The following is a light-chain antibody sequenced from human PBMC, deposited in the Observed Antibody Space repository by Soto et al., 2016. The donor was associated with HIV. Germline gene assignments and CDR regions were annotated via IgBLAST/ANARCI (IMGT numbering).Light chain of an antibody. CDR2: DDS. CDR3: QVWDSSDDHVV. V-gene: IGLV3-21*03. J-gene: IGLJ2*01. Sequence: SYVLTQPPSVSVAPGKTARISCGGNNIGTKSVQWYQQKPGQAPVLVVYDDSDRPSGIPERFSGSNSGSTATLTISRVEAGDEADYYCQVWDSSDDHVVFGGGTKLTVL. CDR1: NIGTKS.